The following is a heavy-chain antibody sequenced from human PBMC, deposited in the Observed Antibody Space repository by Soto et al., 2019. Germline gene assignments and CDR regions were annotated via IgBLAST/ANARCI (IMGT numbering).Heavy chain of an antibody. Sequence: GASVKVSCKASGYTFTSYGISWVRQAPGQGLEWMGWMSANSGNTGYAQKFQGRVTMTRNTSISTAYMELSSLRSEDTAVYYCARERTGTTSMDVWGQGTTVTVSS. V-gene: IGHV1-8*02. CDR2: MSANSGNT. J-gene: IGHJ6*02. D-gene: IGHD1-1*01. CDR1: GYTFTSYG. CDR3: ARERTGTTSMDV.